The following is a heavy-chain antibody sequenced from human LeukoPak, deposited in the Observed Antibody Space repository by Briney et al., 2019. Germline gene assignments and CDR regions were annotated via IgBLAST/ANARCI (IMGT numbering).Heavy chain of an antibody. Sequence: GGSLRLSCAPSGFTFDNYGMTWVPPVPGRGLGWVSGVYRNGGSTGYAESVKGRFTISRDNAKNSLKMQMNSLRAEDTAGYCGAREGQNYYYNDVWGKGTTATVSS. CDR1: GFTFDNYG. J-gene: IGHJ6*03. CDR2: VYRNGGST. CDR3: AREGQNYYYNDV. V-gene: IGHV3-20*04.